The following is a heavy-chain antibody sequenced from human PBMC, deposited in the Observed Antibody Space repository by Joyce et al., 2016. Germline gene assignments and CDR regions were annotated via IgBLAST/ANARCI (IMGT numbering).Heavy chain of an antibody. J-gene: IGHJ6*02. CDR2: IDPSDSYT. CDR1: GYRFTTYW. D-gene: IGHD6-19*01. Sequence: EVQLVQSGAEVKKPGESLRISCRGSGYRFTTYWIFWVRQMPGKGLEWMGYIDPSDSYTNYSPSFRGHVTIAADKSISTAYLQWGSLKASDTAMYYCASATRGVAGDYYYALDVWGQGTTVTVSS. CDR3: ASATRGVAGDYYYALDV. V-gene: IGHV5-10-1*03.